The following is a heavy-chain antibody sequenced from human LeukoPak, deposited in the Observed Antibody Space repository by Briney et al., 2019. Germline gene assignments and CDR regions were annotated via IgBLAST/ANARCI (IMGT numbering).Heavy chain of an antibody. D-gene: IGHD3-16*01. Sequence: ASVKVSCKASGCTFTSYDINWVRQATGQGLEWMGWISPYNGNTNYAQKLQGRVTMTTDTSTSTAYMELRSLRSDDTAVYYCARDLGDPGFDYWGQGTLVIVSS. CDR3: ARDLGDPGFDY. CDR1: GCTFTSYD. V-gene: IGHV1-18*01. CDR2: ISPYNGNT. J-gene: IGHJ4*02.